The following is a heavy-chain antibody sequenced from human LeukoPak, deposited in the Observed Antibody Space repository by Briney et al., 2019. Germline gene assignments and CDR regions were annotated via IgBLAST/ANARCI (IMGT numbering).Heavy chain of an antibody. J-gene: IGHJ6*03. D-gene: IGHD3-3*01. V-gene: IGHV1-18*01. CDR3: ARDRFYDFWSGYYMDV. CDR2: ISAYNGNT. CDR1: GYTFTSYG. Sequence: ASVKVSCKASGYTFTSYGISWVRQAPGQGLEWMGWISAYNGNTNYAQKLQGRVTMTTDTSKSTAYMELRSLRSDDTAVYYCARDRFYDFWSGYYMDVWGKGTTVTVSS.